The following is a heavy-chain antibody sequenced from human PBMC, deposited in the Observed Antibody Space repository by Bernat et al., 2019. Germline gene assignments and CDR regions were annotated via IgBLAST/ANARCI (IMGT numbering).Heavy chain of an antibody. Sequence: QLQLQESGPGLVKPSETLSLTCTVSGGSISSSSYYWGWIRQPPGKGLEWIGSIYYSGSTYYNPSLKSRVTISVDTSKNQFSLKLSSVTAADTAVYYCRVYNYDILTGLIDYWGQGTTVTVSS. CDR1: GGSISSSSYY. CDR3: RVYNYDILTGLIDY. J-gene: IGHJ4*03. V-gene: IGHV4-39*01. D-gene: IGHD3-9*01. CDR2: IYYSGST.